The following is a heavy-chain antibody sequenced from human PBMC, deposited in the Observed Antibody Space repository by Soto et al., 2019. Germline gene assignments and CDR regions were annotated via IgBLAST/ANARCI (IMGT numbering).Heavy chain of an antibody. J-gene: IGHJ4*02. Sequence: SETLSLTCAVSGGSISSGGYSWSWIRQPPGKGLEWIGYIYHSGSTYYNPSLKSRVTISVDRSKNQFSLKLSSVTAADTAVYYCARVVAATPDYWGQGTLVTVSS. V-gene: IGHV4-30-2*01. D-gene: IGHD2-15*01. CDR1: GGSISSGGYS. CDR3: ARVVAATPDY. CDR2: IYHSGST.